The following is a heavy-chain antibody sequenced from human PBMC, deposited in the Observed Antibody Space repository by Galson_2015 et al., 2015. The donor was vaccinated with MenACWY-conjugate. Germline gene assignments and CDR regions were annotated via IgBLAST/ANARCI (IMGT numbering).Heavy chain of an antibody. Sequence: SLRLSCAASGFTFSSYAMSWVRQAPGKGLEWVSAISGSGGSTYYADSVKGRFTISRDNSKNTLYLQMNSLRAEDTAVYYCAKDRLSPWYYFDYWGQGTLVTVSS. D-gene: IGHD2-15*01. CDR2: ISGSGGST. J-gene: IGHJ4*02. V-gene: IGHV3-23*01. CDR3: AKDRLSPWYYFDY. CDR1: GFTFSSYA.